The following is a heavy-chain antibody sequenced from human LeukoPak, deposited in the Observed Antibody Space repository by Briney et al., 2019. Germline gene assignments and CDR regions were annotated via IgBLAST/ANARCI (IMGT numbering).Heavy chain of an antibody. CDR2: IIPIFGTA. CDR3: ARGSYYGSGSYSFWWFDP. J-gene: IGHJ5*02. Sequence: ASVKVSCKASGGTFSSYAISWVRQAPGQGLEWMGGIIPIFGTANYAQKFQGRVTITADESTSTAYMELSSLRSEDTAVYYCARGSYYGSGSYSFWWFDPWGQGTLVTVSS. D-gene: IGHD3-10*01. V-gene: IGHV1-69*01. CDR1: GGTFSSYA.